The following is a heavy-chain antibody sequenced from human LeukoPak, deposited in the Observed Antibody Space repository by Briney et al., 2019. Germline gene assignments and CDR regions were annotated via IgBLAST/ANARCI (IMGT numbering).Heavy chain of an antibody. CDR3: ARDVSATGGKDY. CDR2: ISGSGGST. J-gene: IGHJ4*02. Sequence: PGGSLRLSCAASGFTFSSYGMSWVRQAPGKGLEWVSAISGSGGSTYYADSVKGRFTISRDNAKNSLYLQMNSLRAEDTAVYYCARDVSATGGKDYWGQGTLVTVSS. V-gene: IGHV3-21*01. CDR1: GFTFSSYG. D-gene: IGHD1-14*01.